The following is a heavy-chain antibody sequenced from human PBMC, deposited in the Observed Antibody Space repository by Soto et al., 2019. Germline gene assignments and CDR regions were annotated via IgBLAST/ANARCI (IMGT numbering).Heavy chain of an antibody. CDR1: GFTFSSYC. D-gene: IGHD1-26*01. J-gene: IGHJ3*02. CDR3: AKDMKGWELPNAFDI. V-gene: IGHV3-30*18. Sequence: GGALRLSCAASGFTFSSYCMHWVRQAPGKGLEWVAVISYDGSNKYYADPVKGRFTISRDNSKNTLYLQMNSLRAEDTAVYYCAKDMKGWELPNAFDIWGQGTMVTVSS. CDR2: ISYDGSNK.